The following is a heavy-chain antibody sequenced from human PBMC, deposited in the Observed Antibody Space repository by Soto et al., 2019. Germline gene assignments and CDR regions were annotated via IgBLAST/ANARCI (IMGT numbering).Heavy chain of an antibody. J-gene: IGHJ4*02. V-gene: IGHV3-30-3*01. D-gene: IGHD3-10*01. Sequence: QVQLVESGGGVVQPGRSLRLSCAASGFTFSSYAMHWVRQAPGKGLEWVAVISYDGSNKYYADSVKGRFTISRDNSKNTLYLQMNSLRAEDTAVYYCAREWGRGVIISAATGYWGQGPLVTFSS. CDR3: AREWGRGVIISAATGY. CDR2: ISYDGSNK. CDR1: GFTFSSYA.